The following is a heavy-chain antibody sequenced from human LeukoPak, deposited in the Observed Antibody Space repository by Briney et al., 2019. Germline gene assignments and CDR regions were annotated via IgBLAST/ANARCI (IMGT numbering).Heavy chain of an antibody. Sequence: PGGSLRLSCAASGFTFSSYAMHWFRQAPGKGLECVSAISSNGGSTYYANSVKGRPTIARDNSKNWLYLQMASLRAEDIAVYYCARDPGSGSYQYYFDCWGQGPLVTVSS. CDR2: ISSNGGST. CDR3: ARDPGSGSYQYYFDC. J-gene: IGHJ4*02. CDR1: GFTFSSYA. V-gene: IGHV3-64*01. D-gene: IGHD1-26*01.